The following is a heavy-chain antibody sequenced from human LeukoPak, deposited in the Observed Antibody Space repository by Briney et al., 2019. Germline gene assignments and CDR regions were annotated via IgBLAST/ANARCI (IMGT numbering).Heavy chain of an antibody. D-gene: IGHD3-9*01. CDR1: GFTFSSYG. CDR3: ARDSADNLD. CDR2: IKEDRSEK. Sequence: TGGSLRLSCAASGFTFSSYGMHWVRQAPGKGLEWVANIKEDRSEKNYVDSVKGRFTISRDNAKNSLYLQMNSLRAEDTALYYCARDSADNLDWGQGTLVTVSS. J-gene: IGHJ4*02. V-gene: IGHV3-7*01.